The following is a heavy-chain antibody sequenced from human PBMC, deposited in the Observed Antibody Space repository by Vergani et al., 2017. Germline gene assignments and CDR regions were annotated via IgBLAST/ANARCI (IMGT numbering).Heavy chain of an antibody. J-gene: IGHJ4*02. Sequence: QVQLQQWGAGLLKPSETLSLTCAVYGGSFSGYYWSWIRQPPGKGLEWIGEINHSGSTNYNPSLKGRVTISVDLSMNQVALKLSCVTAADTAVYYCAGGRGIRCFDRRGHFDYWGQGTLVTVSS. D-gene: IGHD3-9*01. CDR2: INHSGST. CDR3: AGGRGIRCFDRRGHFDY. V-gene: IGHV4-34*01. CDR1: GGSFSGYY.